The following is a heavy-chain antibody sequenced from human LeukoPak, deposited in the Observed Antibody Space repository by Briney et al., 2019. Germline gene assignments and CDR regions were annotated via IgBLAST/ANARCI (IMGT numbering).Heavy chain of an antibody. CDR1: GFTFSDYY. Sequence: GGSLRLSCAASGFTFSDYYMSWIRQAPGKGLEWVSSISSSSSYIYYADSVKGRFTISRDNAKNSLYLQMNSLRAEDTAVYYCARDYAGYYYYMDVWGKGTTVTVSS. CDR2: ISSSSSYI. CDR3: ARDYAGYYYYMDV. V-gene: IGHV3-11*06. D-gene: IGHD3-16*01. J-gene: IGHJ6*03.